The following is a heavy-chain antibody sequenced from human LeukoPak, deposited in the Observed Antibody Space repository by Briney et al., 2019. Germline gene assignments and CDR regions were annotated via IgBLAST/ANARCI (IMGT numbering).Heavy chain of an antibody. CDR1: GGSFSGYY. V-gene: IGHV4-34*01. D-gene: IGHD3-10*01. J-gene: IGHJ5*02. CDR3: ARRLLYYGSGSPKLNWFDP. CDR2: INHSGST. Sequence: PSETLSLTCRVYGGSFSGYYWSWIRQSPGRRLEWLGEINHSGSTNYHPSLRSRLTISVDKSNNKFSLNMTSVTAADTAVYFCARRLLYYGSGSPKLNWFDPWGQGTLVTVSS.